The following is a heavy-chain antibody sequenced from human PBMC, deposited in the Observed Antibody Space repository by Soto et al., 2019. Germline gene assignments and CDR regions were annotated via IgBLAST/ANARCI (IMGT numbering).Heavy chain of an antibody. CDR2: ISGSGGST. V-gene: IGHV3-23*01. Sequence: EVQLLESGGGLVQPGGSLRLSCAASGFTFSSYAMSWVRQAPGKGLEWVSAISGSGGSTYYADSVKGRFTISRDNSKNTLYLQMNSLRAEDTAVYYCELGNFMVRGGDVWGQGTTVTVAS. D-gene: IGHD3-10*01. J-gene: IGHJ6*02. CDR3: ELGNFMVRGGDV. CDR1: GFTFSSYA.